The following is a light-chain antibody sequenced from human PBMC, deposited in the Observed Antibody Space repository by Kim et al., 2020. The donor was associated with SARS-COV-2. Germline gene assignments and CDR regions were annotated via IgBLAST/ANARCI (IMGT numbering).Light chain of an antibody. CDR1: QSVSSK. V-gene: IGKV3-15*01. Sequence: SPGERAPPSCRASQSVSSKLAWYQHKPGHAPRLLIYGVSTRATGVPARFSGSGSGTEFTLTISSLQSEDFAVYYCQQYYNWPPVTFGGGTKVDIK. J-gene: IGKJ4*01. CDR2: GVS. CDR3: QQYYNWPPVT.